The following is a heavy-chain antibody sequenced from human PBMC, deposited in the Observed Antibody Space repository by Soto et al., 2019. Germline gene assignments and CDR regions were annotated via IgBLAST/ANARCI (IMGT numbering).Heavy chain of an antibody. CDR1: GGSISSSSYY. CDR2: IYYSGST. D-gene: IGHD2-2*01. CDR3: ACIVLVPAAILSSWFDP. J-gene: IGHJ5*02. Sequence: QLQLQESGPGLVKPSETLSLTCTVSGGSISSSSYYWGWIRQPPGKGLEWIGSIYYSGSTYYNPSLKSRVTISVDTSKNQFSLKLSSVTAADTAVYYCACIVLVPAAILSSWFDPWGQGTLVTVSS. V-gene: IGHV4-39*01.